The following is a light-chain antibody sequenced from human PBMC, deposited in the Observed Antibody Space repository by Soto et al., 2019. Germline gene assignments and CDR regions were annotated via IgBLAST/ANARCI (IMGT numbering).Light chain of an antibody. J-gene: IGLJ2*01. CDR3: QTYTNTLGGYVV. Sequence: QSVLTQPPSVSGAPGQRGTIYSTGAASKIGAGDDVHWYQQLPGTAPILLIYVNTNQPSGVPDRYSGSKSGTSAALANTGLQAEDEAAYYCQTYTNTLGGYVVFGGGVKVIVL. CDR1: ASKIGAGDD. CDR2: VNT. V-gene: IGLV1-40*01.